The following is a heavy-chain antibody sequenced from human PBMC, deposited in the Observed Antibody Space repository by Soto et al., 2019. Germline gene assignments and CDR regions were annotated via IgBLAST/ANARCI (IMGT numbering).Heavy chain of an antibody. CDR2: INLGGGT. CDR3: ARGRGYDYIWKSSPLFDY. D-gene: IGHD3-16*01. Sequence: SETLSLTCAVYGGTFSGYYWTWIRQPPGKGLEWIGEINLGGGTNYNPSLKSRVTISVDTSKNQLTLKLNSVTAADTAVYYCARGRGYDYIWKSSPLFDYWGQGTPVTVSS. J-gene: IGHJ4*02. V-gene: IGHV4-34*01. CDR1: GGTFSGYY.